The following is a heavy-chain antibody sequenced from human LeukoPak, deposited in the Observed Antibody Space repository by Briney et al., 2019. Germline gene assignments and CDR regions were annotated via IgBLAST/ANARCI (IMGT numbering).Heavy chain of an antibody. V-gene: IGHV3-73*01. CDR3: TRPADRAGKFDP. J-gene: IGHJ5*02. CDR1: GFTFRGSP. Sequence: GGSLKLPCAASGFTFRGSPKHWPRHASGKALECLGRIWSRPNSYPTAYPASPKGRFIISTHDSINTAYLQMNSLKTEEAPMYYCTRPADRAGKFDPSGQGKLVTVSS. CDR2: IWSRPNSYPT. D-gene: IGHD2-15*01.